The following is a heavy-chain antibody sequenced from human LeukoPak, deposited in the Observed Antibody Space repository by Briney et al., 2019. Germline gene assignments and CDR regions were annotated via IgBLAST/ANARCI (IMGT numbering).Heavy chain of an antibody. J-gene: IGHJ4*02. CDR2: ISASGGTT. D-gene: IGHD6-13*01. CDR3: AKDANYSGSGNFDY. Sequence: GGSLRLSCAASGFTFSSFAMSWVRQAPGKGLDWVSTISASGGTTYYADSVKGRFTISRDNSKRTLYLQMNSLRAEDTAVYHCAKDANYSGSGNFDYWGLGTLVTVSS. CDR1: GFTFSSFA. V-gene: IGHV3-23*01.